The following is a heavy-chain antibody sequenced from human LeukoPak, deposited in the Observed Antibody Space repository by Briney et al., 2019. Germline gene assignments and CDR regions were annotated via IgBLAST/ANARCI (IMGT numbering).Heavy chain of an antibody. Sequence: SETLSLTCTVSGYSISSGYYWGWIRQPPGKGLEWIGSIYHSGSTYYNPSLKSRVTISVDTSKNQFSLKLSSVTAADTAVYYCARGGNYFDYWGQGTLVTVSS. D-gene: IGHD1-26*01. CDR3: ARGGNYFDY. V-gene: IGHV4-38-2*02. CDR1: GYSISSGYY. J-gene: IGHJ4*02. CDR2: IYHSGST.